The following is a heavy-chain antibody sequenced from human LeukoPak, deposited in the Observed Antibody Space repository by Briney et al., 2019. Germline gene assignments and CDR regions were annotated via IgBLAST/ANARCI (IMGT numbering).Heavy chain of an antibody. D-gene: IGHD5-18*01. CDR2: IYSGGST. V-gene: IGHV3-53*01. CDR1: GFTVSSNY. J-gene: IGHJ4*02. CDR3: ARARVDTAMYWGYYVDY. Sequence: GGSLRLSCAASGFTVSSNYMSWVRQAPGKGLEWVSVIYSGGSTYYADSVKGRFTISRDNSKNTLYLQMNSLRAEDTAVYYCARARVDTAMYWGYYVDYWGQGTLVTVSS.